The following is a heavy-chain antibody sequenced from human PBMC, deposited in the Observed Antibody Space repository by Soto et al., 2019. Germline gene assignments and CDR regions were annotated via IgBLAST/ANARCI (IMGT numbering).Heavy chain of an antibody. CDR3: AGPKIVATTDYYYYGMDV. J-gene: IGHJ6*02. V-gene: IGHV5-10-1*01. Sequence: PGESLKISWKGSGYSFTSYWISWVRQMPGKGLEWMGRIDPSDSYTNYSPSFQGHVTISADKSISTAYLQWSSLKASDTAMYYCAGPKIVATTDYYYYGMDVWGQGTTVTVS. CDR2: IDPSDSYT. D-gene: IGHD5-12*01. CDR1: GYSFTSYW.